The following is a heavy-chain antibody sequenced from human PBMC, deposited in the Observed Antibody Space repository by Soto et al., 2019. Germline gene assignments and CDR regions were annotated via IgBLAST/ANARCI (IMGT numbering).Heavy chain of an antibody. CDR1: GFTFSSYA. CDR2: ILYDGSNK. Sequence: GGSLILSCVASGFTFSSYAMLWVRQAPGKGLEWVAVILYDGSNKYYADSVKGRFTISRDNSKNTLYLQMNSLKTEDTAVYYCTRRGNGGMDVWGQGATVTVSS. CDR3: TRRGNGGMDV. J-gene: IGHJ6*02. V-gene: IGHV3-30*03. D-gene: IGHD2-8*01.